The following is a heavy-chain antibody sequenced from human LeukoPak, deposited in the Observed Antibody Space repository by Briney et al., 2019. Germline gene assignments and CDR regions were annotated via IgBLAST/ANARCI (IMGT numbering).Heavy chain of an antibody. V-gene: IGHV4-34*01. CDR2: INHSGST. CDR3: ARSPYYSNWFDP. J-gene: IGHJ5*02. CDR1: GGSFSGYY. Sequence: SETLSLTCAVYGGSFSGYYWSWIRQPPGKGLEWIGEINHSGSTNYNPSLKSRVTISVDTSKNQFSLKPSSVTAADTAVYYCARSPYYSNWFDPWGQGTPVTVSS. D-gene: IGHD3-10*01.